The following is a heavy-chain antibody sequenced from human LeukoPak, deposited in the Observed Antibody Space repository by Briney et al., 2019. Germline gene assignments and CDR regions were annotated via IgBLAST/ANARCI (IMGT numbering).Heavy chain of an antibody. D-gene: IGHD6-19*01. CDR1: GFTVSSNY. V-gene: IGHV3-66*01. J-gene: IGHJ4*02. CDR2: IYSGGST. CDR3: ARDSGGWYYFDY. Sequence: PGGSLRLSCAASGFTVSSNYMSLVRQAPGKGLEWVSVIYSGGSTYYADSVKGRFTISRDNSKNTLYLQMNSLRAEDTAVYYCARDSGGWYYFDYWGQGTLVTVSS.